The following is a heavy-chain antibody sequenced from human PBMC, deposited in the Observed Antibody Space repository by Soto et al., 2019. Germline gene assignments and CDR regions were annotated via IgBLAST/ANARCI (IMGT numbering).Heavy chain of an antibody. CDR2: ISSSSSYI. J-gene: IGHJ3*02. CDR1: GFTFSSYS. CDR3: ARVYSRIQLWLHAFDI. D-gene: IGHD5-18*01. Sequence: PGGSLRLSCAASGFTFSSYSMNWVRQAPGKGLEWVSSISSSSSYIYYADSVKGRFTISRDNAKNSLYLQMNSLRAEDKAVYYCARVYSRIQLWLHAFDIWGQGTMVTVSS. V-gene: IGHV3-21*01.